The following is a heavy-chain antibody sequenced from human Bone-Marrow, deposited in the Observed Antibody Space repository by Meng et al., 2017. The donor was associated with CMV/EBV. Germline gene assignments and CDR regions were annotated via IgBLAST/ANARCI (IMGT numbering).Heavy chain of an antibody. CDR3: AREGVVGTTIYFDY. V-gene: IGHV1-69*05. CDR2: VIPIFGTA. Sequence: ASGGTVSNYCVNWVRQAPRRGLEWMGGVIPIFGTANYAQKFQDRLTITTDESTTTAYMELSSLRSDDTAVYYCAREGVVGTTIYFDYWGQGTLVTVSS. J-gene: IGHJ4*02. CDR1: GGTVSNYC. D-gene: IGHD1-1*01.